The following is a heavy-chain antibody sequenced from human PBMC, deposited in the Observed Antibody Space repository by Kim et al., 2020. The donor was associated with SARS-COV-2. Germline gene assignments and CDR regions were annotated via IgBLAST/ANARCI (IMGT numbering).Heavy chain of an antibody. Sequence: ADSVKGRFTISRDNSKNTLYLQMNSLRAEDTAVYYCARVPHDYGEYALDYWGQGTLVTVSS. CDR3: ARVPHDYGEYALDY. J-gene: IGHJ4*02. D-gene: IGHD4-17*01. V-gene: IGHV3-33*01.